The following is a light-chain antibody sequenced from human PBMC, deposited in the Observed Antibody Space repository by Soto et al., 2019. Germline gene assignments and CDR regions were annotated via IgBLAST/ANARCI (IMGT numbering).Light chain of an antibody. V-gene: IGLV2-23*02. Sequence: QSALTQPASVSGSPGQSITISCTGTNSDIGSFDLVSWYQQHPGKAPKLMIYDVNKRPSGVSDRFSGYKSGNTASLTISGLQAEDDADYYCYSYAGSSVFYVFGTGSKLTVL. CDR3: YSYAGSSVFYV. CDR2: DVN. J-gene: IGLJ1*01. CDR1: NSDIGSFDL.